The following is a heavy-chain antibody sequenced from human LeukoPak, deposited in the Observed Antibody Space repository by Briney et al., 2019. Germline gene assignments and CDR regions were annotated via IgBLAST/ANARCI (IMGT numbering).Heavy chain of an antibody. CDR1: GFTFNSYW. V-gene: IGHV3-7*01. CDR3: ARGLAAAGMSYYYYYMDV. CDR2: IKQDGSEK. D-gene: IGHD6-13*01. J-gene: IGHJ6*03. Sequence: GGSLRLSCAASGFTFNSYWMSWVRQAPGKGLEWVANIKQDGSEKFHVDSVKGRFTISRDNAKNTLYLQMNSLRAEDTAVYYCARGLAAAGMSYYYYYMDVWGKGTTVTVSS.